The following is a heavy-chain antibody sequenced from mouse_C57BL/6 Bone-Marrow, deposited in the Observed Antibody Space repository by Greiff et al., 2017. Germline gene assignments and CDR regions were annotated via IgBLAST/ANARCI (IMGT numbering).Heavy chain of an antibody. CDR3: TAYDYDYFDY. CDR1: GFNIKDDY. CDR2: LDPENGDT. V-gene: IGHV14-4*01. J-gene: IGHJ2*01. Sequence: VQLQQSGAELVRPGASVKLSCTASGFNIKDDYLHWVKQRPEPGLEWIGWLDPENGDTEYASKFQGKATITADTSSNTAYLQLSSLTSEDTAVYYCTAYDYDYFDYWGQGTTLTVSS. D-gene: IGHD2-4*01.